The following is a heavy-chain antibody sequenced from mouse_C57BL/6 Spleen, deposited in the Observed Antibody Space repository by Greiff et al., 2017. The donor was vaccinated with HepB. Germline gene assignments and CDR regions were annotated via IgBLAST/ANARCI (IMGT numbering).Heavy chain of an antibody. CDR1: GYTFTSYT. J-gene: IGHJ2*01. CDR3: ARTGAYFYYDY. Sequence: QVQLQQSGAELARPGASVKMSCKASGYTFTSYTMHWVKQRPGQGLEWIGYINPSSGYTKYNQKFKDKATLTAEKSSSTAYMHLSSLTSEDSAVYYSARTGAYFYYDYWGQGTTLTVSS. D-gene: IGHD1-1*01. V-gene: IGHV1-4*01. CDR2: INPSSGYT.